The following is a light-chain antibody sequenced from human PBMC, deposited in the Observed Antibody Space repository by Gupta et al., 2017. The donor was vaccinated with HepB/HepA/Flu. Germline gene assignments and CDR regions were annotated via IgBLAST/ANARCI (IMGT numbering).Light chain of an antibody. CDR3: SSLTTSGTVV. Sequence: QSALTQPASVSGSPGQSIAISCTGTSSDIGTYDFVSWYQQVPGKVPKVVFFDVRHRPSGVSHRFPGSKSGNTASLTISGLQTEDEGDYFCSSLTTSGTVVFGGGTKLTVL. CDR2: DVR. V-gene: IGLV2-14*03. CDR1: SSDIGTYDF. J-gene: IGLJ2*01.